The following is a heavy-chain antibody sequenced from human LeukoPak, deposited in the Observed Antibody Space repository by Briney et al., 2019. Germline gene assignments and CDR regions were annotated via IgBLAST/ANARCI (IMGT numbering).Heavy chain of an antibody. J-gene: IGHJ4*02. CDR1: GGTFSSYA. CDR2: IIPIFGTA. V-gene: IGHV1-69*06. Sequence: SVKVSCKASGGTFSSYAISWVRQAPGQGLEWMGRIIPIFGTANNAQKFQGRVTITADKSTSTAYMELSSLRSEDTAVYYCARDQGGGSYYRDPQTYYFDYWGQGTLVTVSS. D-gene: IGHD1-26*01. CDR3: ARDQGGGSYYRDPQTYYFDY.